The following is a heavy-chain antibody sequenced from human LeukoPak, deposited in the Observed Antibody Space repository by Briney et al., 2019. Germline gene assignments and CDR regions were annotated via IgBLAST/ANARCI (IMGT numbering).Heavy chain of an antibody. CDR3: ARAVAAAGTGAEYFQH. D-gene: IGHD6-13*01. CDR2: IIPIFGTA. V-gene: IGHV1-69*05. J-gene: IGHJ1*01. Sequence: ASVKASCKASGGTFSSYAISWVRQAPGQGLEWMGRIIPIFGTANYAQKFQGRVTMTRDTSINTAYMELSRLRSDDTAVYYCARAVAAAGTGAEYFQHWGQGTLVTVSS. CDR1: GGTFSSYA.